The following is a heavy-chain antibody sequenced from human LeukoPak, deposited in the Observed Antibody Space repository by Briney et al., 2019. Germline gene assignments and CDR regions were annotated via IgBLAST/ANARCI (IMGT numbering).Heavy chain of an antibody. CDR2: ISAYNGNT. D-gene: IGHD3-10*01. CDR3: AIPYYYGSGSYYRDAFDI. J-gene: IGHJ3*02. V-gene: IGHV1-18*01. CDR1: GYTFTTYG. Sequence: ASVKVSCKASGYTFTTYGVSWVRQAPGQGLEWMGWISAYNGNTNYAQKLQGRVTMTTDTSTSTAYMELRSLRSDDTAVYYCAIPYYYGSGSYYRDAFDIWGQGTMVTVSS.